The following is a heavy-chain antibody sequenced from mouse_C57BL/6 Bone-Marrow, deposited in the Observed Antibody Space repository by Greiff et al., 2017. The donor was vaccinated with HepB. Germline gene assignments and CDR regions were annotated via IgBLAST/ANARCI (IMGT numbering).Heavy chain of an antibody. CDR1: GFTFSDYG. D-gene: IGHD1-1*01. CDR3: ASLTTVVDWFAY. J-gene: IGHJ3*01. V-gene: IGHV5-17*01. Sequence: EVQGVESGGGLVKPGGSLKLSCAASGFTFSDYGMHWVRQAPEKGLEWVAYISSGSSTIYYADTVKGRFTISRDNAKNTLFLQMTSLRSEDTAMYYCASLTTVVDWFAYWGQGTLVTVSA. CDR2: ISSGSSTI.